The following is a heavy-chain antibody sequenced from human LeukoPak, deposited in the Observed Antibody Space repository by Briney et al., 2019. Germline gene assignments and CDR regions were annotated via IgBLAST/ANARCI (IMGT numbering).Heavy chain of an antibody. D-gene: IGHD6-19*01. J-gene: IGHJ4*02. Sequence: PGGSLGLSCAASGFTFSNYWMHWVRQAPGVGLVCVSRINGDVRSTNYADSVKGRFTISRDNAKNTLYLQMNSLRAEDTAVYYCVRRSVAGGFFDYWGQGTLVTVSS. V-gene: IGHV3-74*01. CDR1: GFTFSNYW. CDR3: VRRSVAGGFFDY. CDR2: INGDVRST.